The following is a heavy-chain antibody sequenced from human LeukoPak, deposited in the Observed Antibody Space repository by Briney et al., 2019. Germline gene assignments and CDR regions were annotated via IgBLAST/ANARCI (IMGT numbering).Heavy chain of an antibody. V-gene: IGHV3-30*02. Sequence: GGSLRLSCAASGFTFSSYGMHWVRQAPGKGLEWVAFIRYDGSNKYYADSVKGRFTISRDNSKNTLYLQMNSLRAEDTAVYYCARDRYCGGDCYSDYWGQGTLVTVSS. CDR2: IRYDGSNK. CDR3: ARDRYCGGDCYSDY. D-gene: IGHD2-21*02. J-gene: IGHJ4*02. CDR1: GFTFSSYG.